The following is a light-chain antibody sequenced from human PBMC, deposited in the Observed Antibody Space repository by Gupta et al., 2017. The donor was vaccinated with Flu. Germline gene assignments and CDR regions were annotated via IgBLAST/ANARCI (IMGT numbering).Light chain of an antibody. CDR2: DNN. CDR1: SSHIGNNY. V-gene: IGLV1-51*01. CDR3: GTWDSSLDTCV. J-gene: IGLJ1*01. Sequence: QSLLTQLPSMSAARGQKVTLACSGSSSHIGNNYVSWYQQTPGTAPNLLIYDNNKRPSGSPDRFSAAQSGKAATLDITGVQTGDEADYYCGTWDSSLDTCVFATATKVTVL.